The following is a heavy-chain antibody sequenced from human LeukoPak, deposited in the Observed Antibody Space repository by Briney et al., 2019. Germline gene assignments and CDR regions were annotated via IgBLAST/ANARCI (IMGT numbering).Heavy chain of an antibody. CDR3: AKDQGGYSYGMDV. CDR2: ISHDGSNK. CDR1: GFIFSSYG. Sequence: GRSLRLSCAASGFIFSSYGMHWVHQAPGKGLEWVAVISHDGSNKYYVDSVKGRFTISRDNSKNTLYLHMNSLRAEDTAVYYCAKDQGGYSYGMDVWGQGTTVTVSS. D-gene: IGHD3-16*01. J-gene: IGHJ6*02. V-gene: IGHV3-30*18.